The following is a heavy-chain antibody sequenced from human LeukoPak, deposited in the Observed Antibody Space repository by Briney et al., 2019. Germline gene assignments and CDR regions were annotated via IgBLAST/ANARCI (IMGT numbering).Heavy chain of an antibody. CDR3: ARDLKMGYSSGRYSWGTGSSNDY. V-gene: IGHV1-18*01. Sequence: ASVKVSCKASGYTFTSYGISWVRQAPGQRLEWMGWNSAHNVNKNYAQKLQGRVTMTKDTSTSTAYMELRSLRSDDTAVYYCARDLKMGYSSGRYSWGTGSSNDYWGQGTLVSVSS. CDR2: NSAHNVNK. J-gene: IGHJ4*02. CDR1: GYTFTSYG. D-gene: IGHD6-19*01.